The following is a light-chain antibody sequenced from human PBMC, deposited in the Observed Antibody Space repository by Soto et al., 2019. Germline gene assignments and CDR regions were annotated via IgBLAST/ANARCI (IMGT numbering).Light chain of an antibody. CDR1: QTVRNW. V-gene: IGKV1-5*03. CDR3: LQYDASPLT. J-gene: IGKJ2*01. Sequence: DIQMTQSPSTLSASVGDRAIITCRASQTVRNWLAWFQQKPGEAPKLLIYKASRLESGVSSRFSGSGYGTDFTLTISSLVPDDAATYFCLQYDASPLTFGQGTKLQIK. CDR2: KAS.